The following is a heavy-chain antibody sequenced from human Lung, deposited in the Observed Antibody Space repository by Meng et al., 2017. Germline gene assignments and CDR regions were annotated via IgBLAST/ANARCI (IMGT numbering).Heavy chain of an antibody. Sequence: SETLSLTCAISGDSVTSNSAAWNWLRQSPSRGLECLGRTYYSSEWYNDYAVSVKSRITIYPDTSKNQFSLQLNSVTPEDTALYYCARALCRSDCSNGVCQPSDYYYGMDVWGQGTTVTVSS. V-gene: IGHV6-1*01. CDR2: TYYSSEWYN. J-gene: IGHJ6*02. D-gene: IGHD2-8*01. CDR3: ARALCRSDCSNGVCQPSDYYYGMDV. CDR1: GDSVTSNSAA.